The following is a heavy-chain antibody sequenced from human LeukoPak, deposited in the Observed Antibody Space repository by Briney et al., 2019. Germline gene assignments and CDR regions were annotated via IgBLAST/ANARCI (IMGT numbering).Heavy chain of an antibody. J-gene: IGHJ4*02. CDR3: ARWGHYVPLGY. CDR2: INHSGST. CDR1: GGSFSGYY. V-gene: IGHV4-34*01. Sequence: PSETLSLTCAVYGGSFSGYYWSWIRQPPGKGLEWIGEINHSGSTNYNPSLKSRVTISVDTSKNQFSLKLSSVTAADTAVYYCARWGHYVPLGYWGQGTLVTVSS. D-gene: IGHD4-17*01.